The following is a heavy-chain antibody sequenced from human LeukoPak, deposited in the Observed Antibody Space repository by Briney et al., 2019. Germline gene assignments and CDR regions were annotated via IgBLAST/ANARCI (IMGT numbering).Heavy chain of an antibody. CDR3: ARLTVEGYYYYGMDV. J-gene: IGHJ6*02. Sequence: SETLSLTCTVSGGSISSSSYYWGWIRQPPGKGLEWIGSLYYSGSTYYNPSLKSRVTISVDTSKNQFSLKLSSVTAADTAVYYCARLTVEGYYYYGMDVWGQGTTVTVSS. CDR1: GGSISSSSYY. D-gene: IGHD4-23*01. CDR2: LYYSGST. V-gene: IGHV4-39*01.